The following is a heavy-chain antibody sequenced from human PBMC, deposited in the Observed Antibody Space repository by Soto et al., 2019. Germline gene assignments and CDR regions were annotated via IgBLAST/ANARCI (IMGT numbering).Heavy chain of an antibody. V-gene: IGHV3-30-3*01. J-gene: IGHJ4*02. CDR1: GFTFSSYA. Sequence: QVQLVESGGGVVQPGRSLRLSCAASGFTFSSYAMLWVRQAPGKGLEWVAVISYDGSNKYYADSVKGRFTISRDNSKNTLYLQMNSLRAEDTAVYYCARGPNPEYSGSYGVADYWGQGTLVTVSS. CDR2: ISYDGSNK. CDR3: ARGPNPEYSGSYGVADY. D-gene: IGHD1-26*01.